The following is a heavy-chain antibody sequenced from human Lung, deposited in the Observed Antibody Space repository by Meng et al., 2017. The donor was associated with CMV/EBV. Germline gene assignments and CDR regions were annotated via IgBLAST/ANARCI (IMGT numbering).Heavy chain of an antibody. Sequence: ESXKISXAASGFTFSSYAMTWVRQAPGKGLEWVSVISGGGGTTDFADSVKGRFTISRDNSKNTLYLQMYSLRAEDTAVYYCAKEPTYQRYSGSYLDYWGQGTLVTVS. D-gene: IGHD1-26*01. CDR2: ISGGGGTT. V-gene: IGHV3-23*01. J-gene: IGHJ4*02. CDR1: GFTFSSYA. CDR3: AKEPTYQRYSGSYLDY.